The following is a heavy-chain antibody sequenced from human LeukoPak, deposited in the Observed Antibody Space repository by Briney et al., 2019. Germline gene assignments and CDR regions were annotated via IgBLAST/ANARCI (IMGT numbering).Heavy chain of an antibody. CDR3: AREDVVLVDAVRYYYYGMDV. CDR1: RYNFISYY. CDR2: INPSGGST. V-gene: IGHV1-46*01. D-gene: IGHD2-8*01. Sequence: ASVTVSFKASRYNFISYYMHWVRQAPGQGLEWMGIINPSGGSTSYAQKFQDRVTMTRDTSTSTVYMELSSLKSEDTAVYYCAREDVVLVDAVRYYYYGMDVWGQGTTVTVSS. J-gene: IGHJ6*02.